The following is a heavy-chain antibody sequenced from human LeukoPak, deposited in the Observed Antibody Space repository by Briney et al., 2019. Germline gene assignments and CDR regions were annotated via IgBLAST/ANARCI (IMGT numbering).Heavy chain of an antibody. CDR1: GFTFSGSA. CDR2: IRSKANSYAT. J-gene: IGHJ2*01. D-gene: IGHD6-19*01. V-gene: IGHV3-73*01. Sequence: VGSLRLSCAASGFTFSGSAMHWVRQASGKGLEWVGRIRSKANSYATAYAASVKGRFTISRDDSKNTAYLQMNSLKTEDTAVYYCTRQRCSSGRVGGSIDWYFDLWGRGTLVTVSS. CDR3: TRQRCSSGRVGGSIDWYFDL.